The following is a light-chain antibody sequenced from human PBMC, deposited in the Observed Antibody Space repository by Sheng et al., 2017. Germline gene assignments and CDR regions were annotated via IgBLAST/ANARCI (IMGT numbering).Light chain of an antibody. Sequence: SSELTQDPAVSVALEQTVRITCQGDSLRSYYASWYRQKPGQAPILVIYDKNNRPSGIPDRFSGPGSGNTASLTITGAQAEDEADYYCGSRDSSGNHVLFGGGTKLTVL. V-gene: IGLV3-19*01. J-gene: IGLJ2*01. CDR3: GSRDSSGNHVL. CDR1: SLRSYY. CDR2: DKN.